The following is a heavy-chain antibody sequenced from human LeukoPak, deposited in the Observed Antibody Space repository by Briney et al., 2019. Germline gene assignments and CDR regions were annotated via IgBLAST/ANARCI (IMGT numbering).Heavy chain of an antibody. D-gene: IGHD2-2*01. Sequence: ASVKVSCKASGYTFTSYYMHWVRQAPGQGLEWMGIINPSGGSTSYAQKFQGRVTMTRDTSTSTVYMELSSLRSEDTAVYYCARGPALIVVVPAAKGFDYWGKGTLVTVSS. CDR2: INPSGGST. V-gene: IGHV1-46*01. J-gene: IGHJ4*02. CDR3: ARGPALIVVVPAAKGFDY. CDR1: GYTFTSYY.